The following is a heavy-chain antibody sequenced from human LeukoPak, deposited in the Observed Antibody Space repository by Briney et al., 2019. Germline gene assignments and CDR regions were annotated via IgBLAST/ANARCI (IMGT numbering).Heavy chain of an antibody. D-gene: IGHD5-12*01. CDR2: IYYSGST. CDR1: GGSISSYY. V-gene: IGHV4-59*01. J-gene: IGHJ5*02. Sequence: SETLSLTCTVSGGSISSYYWGWIRQPPGKGLEWIGYIYYSGSTNYNPSLKSRVTISVDTSKNQFSLKLSSVTAADTAVYYCARAGSGYVINWFDPWGQGTLVTVSS. CDR3: ARAGSGYVINWFDP.